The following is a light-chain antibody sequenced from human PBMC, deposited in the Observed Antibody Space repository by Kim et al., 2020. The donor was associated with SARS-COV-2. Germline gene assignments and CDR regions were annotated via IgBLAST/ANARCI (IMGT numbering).Light chain of an antibody. V-gene: IGKV3-20*01. Sequence: SPGGRATLPCRASQTVGTSYLAWYQQRPGQAPRLLTYATSTRATDVPDRFTGSGSGTDFTLTISRLETEDFAVYYCQQYGSSLITFGQGTRLEIK. CDR2: ATS. CDR3: QQYGSSLIT. J-gene: IGKJ5*01. CDR1: QTVGTSY.